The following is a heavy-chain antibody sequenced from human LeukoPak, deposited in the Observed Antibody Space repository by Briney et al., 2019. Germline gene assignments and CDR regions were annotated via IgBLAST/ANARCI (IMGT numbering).Heavy chain of an antibody. J-gene: IGHJ5*02. CDR1: GASINSTNFY. V-gene: IGHV4-39*01. D-gene: IGHD3-10*01. CDR2: ISYTGNT. CDR3: ARQGTMTRGGYWLDL. Sequence: PSETLSLTCSVSGASINSTNFYWSWIRQPPGKGLESIGSISYTGNTYSNPSLNSRVTMSVDTSKNQFSLKLSSVTAADTAVYYCARQGTMTRGGYWLDLWGRGTLVTVS.